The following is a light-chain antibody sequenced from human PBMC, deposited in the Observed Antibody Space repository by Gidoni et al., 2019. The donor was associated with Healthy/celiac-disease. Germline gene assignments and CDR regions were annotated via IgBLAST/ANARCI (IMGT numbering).Light chain of an antibody. Sequence: ESVLTQSPATLSLSPGKRATLSCRASQSVSSYLAWYQQKPGQAPRLLIYDASNRATGIPARFSGRGSGTDFTLTISSLEPEDFSVYYCQQRSNWPRTFGQXTKLEIK. V-gene: IGKV3-11*01. CDR1: QSVSSY. CDR3: QQRSNWPRT. J-gene: IGKJ2*01. CDR2: DAS.